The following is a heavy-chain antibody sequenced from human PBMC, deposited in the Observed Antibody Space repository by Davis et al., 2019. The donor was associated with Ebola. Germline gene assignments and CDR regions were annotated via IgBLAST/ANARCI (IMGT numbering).Heavy chain of an antibody. Sequence: ASVPVSCKASGYTFTSYYMHWVRQAPGQGLAWMGIINPIGGSTSYAQKFQGRVTMTRDTSTSTVYMELSSLRSEDTAVYYCARARSQLLELRTRDWFDPWGQGTLVTVSS. V-gene: IGHV1-46*01. CDR3: ARARSQLLELRTRDWFDP. CDR2: INPIGGST. D-gene: IGHD1-7*01. CDR1: GYTFTSYY. J-gene: IGHJ5*02.